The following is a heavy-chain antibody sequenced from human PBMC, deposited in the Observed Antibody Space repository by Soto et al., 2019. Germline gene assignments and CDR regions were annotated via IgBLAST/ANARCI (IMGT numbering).Heavy chain of an antibody. Sequence: QVQLVESGGGVVQPGRSLRLSCAASGFTFSSYAMHWVRQAPGKGLEWVAVISYDGSNKYYADSVKGRFTISRDNSKNTLYLQMNSLRAEDTAVYYCARVVQLHYFDYGGQGTLLTVSS. J-gene: IGHJ4*02. V-gene: IGHV3-30-3*01. CDR3: ARVVQLHYFDY. CDR2: ISYDGSNK. CDR1: GFTFSSYA. D-gene: IGHD1-7*01.